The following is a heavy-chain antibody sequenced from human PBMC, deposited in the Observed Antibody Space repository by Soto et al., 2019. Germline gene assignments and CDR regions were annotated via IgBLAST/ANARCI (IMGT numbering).Heavy chain of an antibody. CDR3: AKDRSGSYGGGYPLGYCSS. D-gene: IGHD2-21*01. V-gene: IGHV3-23*01. Sequence: GGSLRLSCPAPGFTFSTCAMNWVRQAPGKGLERVSTISGSGSTTYHADSVKGRFTISRDNFKNTLYLQMNSLRVGNASIYYIAKDRSGSYGGGYPLGYCSSCGQVTLVTVSS. J-gene: IGHJ5*02. CDR2: ISGSGSTT. CDR1: GFTFSTCA.